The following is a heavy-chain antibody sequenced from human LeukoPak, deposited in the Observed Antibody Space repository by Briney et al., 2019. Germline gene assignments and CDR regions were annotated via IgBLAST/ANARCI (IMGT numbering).Heavy chain of an antibody. Sequence: PGGYLRLSCAASGFIFSTYSMNWVRQAPGKGLEWVSSISSGGSYIYFADSLKGRFTISRDNAKNSLYLQMNSLRAEDTAVYYCATTKSGSSWPHFDYWGQGNLVTVSS. CDR3: ATTKSGSSWPHFDY. J-gene: IGHJ4*02. D-gene: IGHD6-13*01. V-gene: IGHV3-21*01. CDR2: ISSGGSYI. CDR1: GFIFSTYS.